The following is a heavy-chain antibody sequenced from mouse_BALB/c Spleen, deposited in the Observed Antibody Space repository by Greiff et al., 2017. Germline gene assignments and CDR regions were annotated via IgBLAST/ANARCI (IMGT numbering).Heavy chain of an antibody. CDR3: ARRGYDYDLAWFAY. Sequence: EVQLQESGPGLVKPSQSLSLTCTVTGYSITSDYAWNWIRQFPGNKLEWMGYISYSGSTSYNPSLKSRISITRDTSKNQFFLQLNSVTTEDTATYYCARRGYDYDLAWFAYWGQGTLVTVSA. J-gene: IGHJ3*01. D-gene: IGHD2-4*01. V-gene: IGHV3-2*02. CDR1: GYSITSDYA. CDR2: ISYSGST.